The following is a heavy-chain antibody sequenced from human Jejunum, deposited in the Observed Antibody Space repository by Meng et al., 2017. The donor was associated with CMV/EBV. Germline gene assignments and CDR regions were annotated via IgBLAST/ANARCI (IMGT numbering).Heavy chain of an antibody. J-gene: IGHJ4*02. CDR2: ISARSTST. CDR3: ARNFGITGTNFGY. D-gene: IGHD1-7*01. CDR1: GFTFSDFY. Sequence: QVQLVESGGGLVKPGGSLRLSCAASGFTFSDFYMSWIRQAPGKGLEWISYISARSTSTHYADSVKGRFTISRDNVNKLLYLQMDSLRVEDTAMYYCARNFGITGTNFGYWGQGTLVTVSS. V-gene: IGHV3-11*05.